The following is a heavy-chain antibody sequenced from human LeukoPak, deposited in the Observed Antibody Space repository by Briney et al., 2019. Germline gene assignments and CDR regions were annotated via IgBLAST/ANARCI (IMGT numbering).Heavy chain of an antibody. CDR1: GGSFSGYY. J-gene: IGHJ6*03. CDR3: ARVSHYGDYDYYMDV. V-gene: IGHV4-34*01. CDR2: INHSGST. D-gene: IGHD4-17*01. Sequence: SETLSLTCAVYGGSFSGYYWSWIRQPPGKGLEWIGEINHSGSTNYNPSLKSRVTISVDTSKNQFSLKLSSVTAADTAVYYCARVSHYGDYDYYMDVWGKGTTVTISS.